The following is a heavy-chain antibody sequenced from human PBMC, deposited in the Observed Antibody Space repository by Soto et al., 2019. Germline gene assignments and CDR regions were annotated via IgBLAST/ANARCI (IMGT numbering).Heavy chain of an antibody. J-gene: IGHJ4*02. Sequence: SETLSLTCTVSGGSVSSGSYYWSWIRQPPGKGLEWIGYIYYSGSTNYNPSLKSRVTISVDTSKNQFSLKLSSVTAADTAVYYCARGLYYYDSSGYYKTESYHFDYWGQGTLVTVSS. D-gene: IGHD3-22*01. V-gene: IGHV4-61*01. CDR1: GGSVSSGSYY. CDR3: ARGLYYYDSSGYYKTESYHFDY. CDR2: IYYSGST.